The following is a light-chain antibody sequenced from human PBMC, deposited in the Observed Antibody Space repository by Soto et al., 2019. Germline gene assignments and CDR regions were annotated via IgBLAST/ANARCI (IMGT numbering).Light chain of an antibody. CDR3: SPYTSSSPLV. CDR2: EVS. CDR1: SSDVGGYNY. V-gene: IGLV2-14*01. J-gene: IGLJ2*01. Sequence: QSALTQPASVSGSPGQSITISCTGTSSDVGGYNYVSWYQQHPGKAPKLMIYEVSNRPSGVSNRFSGSKSGNTASLTISGLQAEEEADFYCSPYTSSSPLVFGGGTQLTVL.